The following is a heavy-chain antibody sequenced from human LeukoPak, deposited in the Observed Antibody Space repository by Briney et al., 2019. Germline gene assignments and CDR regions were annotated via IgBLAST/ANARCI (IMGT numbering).Heavy chain of an antibody. CDR3: ARDEARVLDY. J-gene: IGHJ4*02. CDR2: IYYTGTT. Sequence: SETLSLTCTVSGGSISSYYWSWIRQPPGKGLEWIGYIYYTGTTDYNPSLESRVTISVDTSKNQFSLKLSSVTAADTAVYYCARDEARVLDYWGQGTLVTVSS. V-gene: IGHV4-59*01. CDR1: GGSISSYY.